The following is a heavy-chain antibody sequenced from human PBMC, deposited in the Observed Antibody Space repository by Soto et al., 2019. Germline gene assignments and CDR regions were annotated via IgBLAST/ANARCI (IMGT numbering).Heavy chain of an antibody. V-gene: IGHV4-4*02. CDR1: SGSVNSSNW. D-gene: IGHD2-2*01. CDR2: IYHGGSA. Sequence: SETLSLTCAVSSGSVNSSNWWSWVRQPPGKGLEWIGEIYHGGSANYNPSLRSRVTISRDNAKNSLYLQMNSLRAEDTAVYYCERLVCSTTTCPRHYFDKWGQGTPVTVSS. J-gene: IGHJ4*02. CDR3: ERLVCSTTTCPRHYFDK.